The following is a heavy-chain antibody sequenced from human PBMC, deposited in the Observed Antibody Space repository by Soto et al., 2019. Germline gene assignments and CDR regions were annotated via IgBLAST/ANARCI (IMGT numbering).Heavy chain of an antibody. Sequence: GGSLRLSCAASGFTFSSYAMSWVRQAPGKGLEWVSAISGSGGSTYYADPVKGRFTTSRDNSKNTLHLQMSSLRAEDTALYYCAIANYTKNYYGMDVWGHGTTVTVSS. CDR3: AIANYTKNYYGMDV. D-gene: IGHD4-4*01. J-gene: IGHJ6*02. CDR2: ISGSGGST. CDR1: GFTFSSYA. V-gene: IGHV3-23*01.